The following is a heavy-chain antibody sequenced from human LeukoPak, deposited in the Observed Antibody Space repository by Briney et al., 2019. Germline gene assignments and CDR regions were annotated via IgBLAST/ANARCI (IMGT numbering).Heavy chain of an antibody. D-gene: IGHD6-19*01. J-gene: IGHJ4*02. Sequence: GGSLRLSCAASGFTFSSYAIHWVRQAPGKGLEWVAVISYDGSNKYYADSVKGRFTISRDNAKNSLYLQMNSLRAEDTAVYYCARGLAVAAPFDYWGQGTLVTVSS. CDR2: ISYDGSNK. V-gene: IGHV3-30-3*01. CDR1: GFTFSSYA. CDR3: ARGLAVAAPFDY.